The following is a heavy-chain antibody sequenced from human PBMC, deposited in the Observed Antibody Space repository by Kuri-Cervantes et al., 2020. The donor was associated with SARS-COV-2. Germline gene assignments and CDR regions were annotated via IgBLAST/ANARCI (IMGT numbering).Heavy chain of an antibody. CDR2: IYSGGST. Sequence: GGSLRLSCAASGFTVSSNYMSWVRQAPGKGLEWVSVIYSGGSTYYADSVKGRFTISRDNSKNTLYLQMNSLRAEDTAVYYCARVERTGGNAFVDYWGQGTLVTVSS. J-gene: IGHJ4*02. CDR3: ARVERTGGNAFVDY. V-gene: IGHV3-53*01. CDR1: GFTVSSNY. D-gene: IGHD4-23*01.